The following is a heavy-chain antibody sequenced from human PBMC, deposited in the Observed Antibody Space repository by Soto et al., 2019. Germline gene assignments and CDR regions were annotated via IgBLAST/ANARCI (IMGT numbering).Heavy chain of an antibody. CDR3: ARSSGWRQVGVYKYGLDV. J-gene: IGHJ6*02. D-gene: IGHD1-1*01. CDR2: ISASGDYT. Sequence: QVQLVESGGGWVKPGESLRLSCIGSGFFLSNNWMTWIRQAPGKGLEWVSYISASGDYTIYADSLKGRFTISRDNARNSLWLQINSQTAEDTAVYYCARSSGWRQVGVYKYGLDVWGQGTTVIVSS. CDR1: GFFLSNNW. V-gene: IGHV3-11*06.